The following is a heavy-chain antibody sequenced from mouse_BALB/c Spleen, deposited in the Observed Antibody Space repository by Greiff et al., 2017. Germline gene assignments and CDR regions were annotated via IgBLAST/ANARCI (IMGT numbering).Heavy chain of an antibody. J-gene: IGHJ4*01. V-gene: IGHV5-17*02. Sequence: EVKLQESGGGLVQPGGSRKLSCAASGFTFSSFGMHWVRQAPEKGLEWVAYISSGSSTIYYADTVKGRFTISRDNPKNTLFLQMNSLRSEDTDMYYCARFGNYAMDYWGQGTSVTVSS. CDR3: ARFGNYAMDY. D-gene: IGHD6-1*01. CDR2: ISSGSSTI. CDR1: GFTFSSFG.